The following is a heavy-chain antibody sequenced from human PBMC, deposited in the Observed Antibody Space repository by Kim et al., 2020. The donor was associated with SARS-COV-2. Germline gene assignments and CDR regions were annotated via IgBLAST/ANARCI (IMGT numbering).Heavy chain of an antibody. D-gene: IGHD3-9*01. CDR3: ARVRYFDFDY. Sequence: STYYNPSLKCRVTLSVDTSKNQFSLKLSSVTAADTAVYYCARVRYFDFDYWGQGTLVTVSS. J-gene: IGHJ4*02. CDR2: ST. V-gene: IGHV4-31*02.